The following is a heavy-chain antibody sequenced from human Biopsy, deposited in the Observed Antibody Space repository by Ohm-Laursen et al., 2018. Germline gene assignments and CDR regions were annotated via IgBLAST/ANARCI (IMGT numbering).Heavy chain of an antibody. CDR2: NIPILGTG. CDR3: ATKLAGYFHH. CDR1: GGTFSNYG. J-gene: IGHJ1*01. V-gene: IGHV1-69*06. Sequence: SVKASCKTPGGTFSNYGVNWVRQAPGQGLEWLGGNIPILGTGNYAQKFQDRVTVAADTSTSTATMELRSLRSDDTAVYYCATKLAGYFHHWGQGTLVIVSS.